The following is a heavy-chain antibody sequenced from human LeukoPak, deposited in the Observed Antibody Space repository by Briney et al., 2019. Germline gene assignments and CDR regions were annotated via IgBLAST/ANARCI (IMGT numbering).Heavy chain of an antibody. CDR2: IGSGDDIT. CDR3: AKWGGTETIGIIWYGPLDH. CDR1: GFTFGKYI. D-gene: IGHD2-21*01. J-gene: IGHJ4*02. V-gene: IGHV3-23*01. Sequence: QPGGSLRLSCTTSGFTFGKYIMTWVRRAPGNGLEWVSSIGSGDDITFYADSVKGRFRISRDDSKNTVFLQISSLRVEDTAIYYCAKWGGTETIGIIWYGPLDHWGQGTQVIVSS.